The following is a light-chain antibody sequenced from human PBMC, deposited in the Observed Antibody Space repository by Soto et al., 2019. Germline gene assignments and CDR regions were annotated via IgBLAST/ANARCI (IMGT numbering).Light chain of an antibody. Sequence: IQMTQSPSSLSASVGGPVTITSQASQDISHYLNWYQQKPGKALKLLIYDASNLHPGVPSRFRGSGSGTEFSFNITSLQPEDVATYYCQQYDDLPITFGQGTRLEIK. CDR3: QQYDDLPIT. CDR2: DAS. V-gene: IGKV1-33*01. CDR1: QDISHY. J-gene: IGKJ5*01.